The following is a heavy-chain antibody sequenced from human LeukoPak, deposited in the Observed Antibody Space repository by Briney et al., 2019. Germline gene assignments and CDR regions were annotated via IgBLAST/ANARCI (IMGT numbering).Heavy chain of an antibody. CDR2: IYYSGST. D-gene: IGHD6-13*01. J-gene: IGHJ4*02. Sequence: PSDTLSLTCTVSGGSISSYYSSWIRQPPGKGLEWIGYIYYSGSTNYNPSLNSRVTISVDTSKNQFSLKLSSVTAADTAVYYCAREPGIAALDYWGQGTLVTVSS. CDR3: AREPGIAALDY. V-gene: IGHV4-59*01. CDR1: GGSISSYY.